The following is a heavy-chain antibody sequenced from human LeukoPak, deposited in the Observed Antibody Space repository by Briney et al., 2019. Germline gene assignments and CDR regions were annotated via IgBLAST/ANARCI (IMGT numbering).Heavy chain of an antibody. J-gene: IGHJ4*02. CDR3: ARFTLYYYGSGSLNAYYFDY. Sequence: SETLSLTCAVYGGSFSGYYWSWIRQPPGKGLEWIGEINHSGTTNYNRSLKSRVTISVDTSKNQFSLKLSSVTAADTAVYYCARFTLYYYGSGSLNAYYFDYWGQGTLVTVSS. CDR1: GGSFSGYY. CDR2: INHSGTT. V-gene: IGHV4-34*01. D-gene: IGHD3-10*01.